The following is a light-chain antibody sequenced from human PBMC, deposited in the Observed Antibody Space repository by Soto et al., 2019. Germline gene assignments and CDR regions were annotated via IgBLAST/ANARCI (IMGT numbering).Light chain of an antibody. CDR2: AAS. Sequence: DIQMTQSPSSLSASVGDRVTITCRASQAISNYLAWYQQKPGKVPSLLISAASTLHSGVPSRFTGRGSGTDFTLTISRPQTEDIATYYCQKFNAVPTFGGGTKVEI. V-gene: IGKV1-27*01. CDR3: QKFNAVPT. CDR1: QAISNY. J-gene: IGKJ4*01.